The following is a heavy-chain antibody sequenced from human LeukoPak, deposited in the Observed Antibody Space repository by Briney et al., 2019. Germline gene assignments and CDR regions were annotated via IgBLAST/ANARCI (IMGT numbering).Heavy chain of an antibody. CDR1: GGSISSYF. Sequence: SETLSLTCTVSGGSISSYFWSWIRQPAGEGLEWIGRIYTSGSTNYNPSLKSRVTVSVDTSKNQFSLKLSSVTAADTAVYYCARNHDSSGYSLFKWGQGTLVTVSS. D-gene: IGHD3-22*01. J-gene: IGHJ4*02. CDR3: ARNHDSSGYSLFK. V-gene: IGHV4-4*07. CDR2: IYTSGST.